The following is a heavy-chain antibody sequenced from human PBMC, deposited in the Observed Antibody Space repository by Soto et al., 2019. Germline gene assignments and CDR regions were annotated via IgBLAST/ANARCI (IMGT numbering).Heavy chain of an antibody. J-gene: IGHJ4*02. V-gene: IGHV3-23*01. CDR3: AKDATAYSSGWPLDY. Sequence: EVQLLESGGGLVQPGGSLRLSCAASAFTFSSYVMSWVRQAPGKGLEWVSAISGSGGSTYYADSVKGRFTISRDNTRNTLSLQMNSLRVEDTAVYYCAKDATAYSSGWPLDYWGQGTLVTVSS. D-gene: IGHD6-19*01. CDR1: AFTFSSYV. CDR2: ISGSGGST.